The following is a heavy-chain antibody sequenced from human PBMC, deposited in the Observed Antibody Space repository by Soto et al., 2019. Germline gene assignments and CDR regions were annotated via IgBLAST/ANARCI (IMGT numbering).Heavy chain of an antibody. J-gene: IGHJ6*02. V-gene: IGHV1-3*01. CDR3: ARDLWLGSSTSLLDYYYGMDV. CDR2: INAGNGNT. CDR1: GYTFTSYA. Sequence: ASVKVSCKASGYTFTSYAMHWVRQAPGQRLEWMGWINAGNGNTKYSQKFQGRVTITRDTSASTAYMELSSLRSEDTAVYYCARDLWLGSSTSLLDYYYGMDVWGQGTTVTVSS. D-gene: IGHD6-13*01.